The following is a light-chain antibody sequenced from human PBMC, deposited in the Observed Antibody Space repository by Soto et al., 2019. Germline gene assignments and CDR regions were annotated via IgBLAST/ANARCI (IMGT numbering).Light chain of an antibody. V-gene: IGKV3-15*01. CDR3: QHYNNRPLT. J-gene: IGKJ4*01. Sequence: EIVMTHSPATLSVSPWEVATVSCRASQSVSSHLAWYQHKPGQAPRLLFYDASTRATGIPARFSGSGSGTEFTLTINSLQSEDFAVYYCQHYNNRPLTFGGGTKVDIK. CDR2: DAS. CDR1: QSVSSH.